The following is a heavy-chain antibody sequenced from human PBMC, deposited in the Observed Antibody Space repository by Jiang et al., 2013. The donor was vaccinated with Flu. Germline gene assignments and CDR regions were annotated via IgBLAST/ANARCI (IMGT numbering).Heavy chain of an antibody. CDR3: AKGPSEIAARRYFDY. D-gene: IGHD6-6*01. CDR1: GFSFSNFA. J-gene: IGHJ4*02. CDR2: ITDSGGST. V-gene: IGHV3-23*01. Sequence: VQLLESGGGLVQPGESLRLSCAASGFSFSNFAMNWVRQAPGKGLEWVASITDSGGSTYYADSGKGRFTLSRDNSKNTLYLQMNSLRAEDTAVYYCAKGPSEIAARRYFDYRGQGTLVTVSS.